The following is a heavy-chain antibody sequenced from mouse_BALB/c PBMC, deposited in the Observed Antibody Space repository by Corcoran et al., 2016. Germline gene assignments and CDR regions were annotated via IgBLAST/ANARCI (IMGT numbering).Heavy chain of an antibody. CDR2: IYWDDDK. J-gene: IGHJ4*01. V-gene: IGHV8-12*01. Sequence: QVTLKESGPGILQPSQTLSLTCSFSGFSLSTSGMGVSWIRQPSGKGLEWLAHIYWDDDKRYNPSLKSRLTISKDTSSNQVFLKITSVDTADTATYYCARSEYYGSSYAMDYWGQGTSVTVSS. CDR1: GFSLSTSGMG. CDR3: ARSEYYGSSYAMDY. D-gene: IGHD1-1*01.